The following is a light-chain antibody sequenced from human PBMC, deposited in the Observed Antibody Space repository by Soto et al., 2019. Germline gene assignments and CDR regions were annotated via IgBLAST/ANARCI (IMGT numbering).Light chain of an antibody. CDR1: GSDFGGYNY. Sequence: QSAPTQPASVSGAPGQSITISCTGAGSDFGGYNYVSWYQRHPGKAPKLMIYEVTNRPSGISNRFSGSKSGNTASLTISGLQAEDEADYYCSSYTSSTTFFVFGTGTKVTVL. CDR3: SSYTSSTTFFV. J-gene: IGLJ1*01. CDR2: EVT. V-gene: IGLV2-14*01.